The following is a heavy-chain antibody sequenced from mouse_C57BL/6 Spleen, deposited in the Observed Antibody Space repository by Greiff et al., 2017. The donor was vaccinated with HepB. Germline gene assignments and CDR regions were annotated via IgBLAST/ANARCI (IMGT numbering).Heavy chain of an antibody. Sequence: EVQLVESGPGLVKPSQSLSLTCSVTGYSITSGYYWNWIRQFPGNKLEWMGYISYDGSNNYNPSLKNRISITRDTSKNQFFLKLNSVTTEDTATYYCAREDFFAYWGQGTLVTVSA. V-gene: IGHV3-6*01. CDR2: ISYDGSN. CDR3: AREDFFAY. CDR1: GYSITSGYY. J-gene: IGHJ3*01.